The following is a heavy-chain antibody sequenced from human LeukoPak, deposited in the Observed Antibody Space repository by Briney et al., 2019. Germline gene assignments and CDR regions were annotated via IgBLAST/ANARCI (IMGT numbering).Heavy chain of an antibody. V-gene: IGHV3-64*01. J-gene: IGHJ4*02. CDR2: ISSNGGST. D-gene: IGHD4-23*01. Sequence: GGSLRLSCAASGFTFSNYAMHWVRQAPGKGLEYVSAISSNGGSTYYANSVKGRFTISRDNSKNTLFLQMGSLRAEDMAVYYCARALGGGYYDYWGQGTLVTVSS. CDR1: GFTFSNYA. CDR3: ARALGGGYYDY.